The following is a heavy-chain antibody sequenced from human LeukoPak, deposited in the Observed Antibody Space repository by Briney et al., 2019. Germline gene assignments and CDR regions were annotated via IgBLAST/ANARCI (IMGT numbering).Heavy chain of an antibody. J-gene: IGHJ5*02. V-gene: IGHV7-4-1*02. D-gene: IGHD2-21*02. CDR3: ARDYSTGVVTASWFHP. CDR2: INTNTGNP. CDR1: GYTFTSYA. Sequence: ASVKVSCKASGYTFTSYAMNWVRQAPGQGLEWMGWINTNTGNPTYAQGFTGRFVFSLDTSVSTAYLQISSLKAEDTAVYYCARDYSTGVVTASWFHPWGQGTLGTVSS.